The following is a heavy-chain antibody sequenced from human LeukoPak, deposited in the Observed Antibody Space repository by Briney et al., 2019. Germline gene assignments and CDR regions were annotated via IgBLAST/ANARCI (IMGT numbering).Heavy chain of an antibody. CDR1: GFTFSSYA. V-gene: IGHV3-23*01. J-gene: IGHJ5*02. CDR3: TKGTLTTGYSS. CDR2: ISGSGGST. D-gene: IGHD5-24*01. Sequence: GGSLRLSCAASGFTFSSYAMSWVRQAPGKGLEWVSAISGSGGSTYSADSVKGRFTISRDNSKTTLYLQMSSLRAEDTAVYYCTKGTLTTGYSSWGQGTLVTVSS.